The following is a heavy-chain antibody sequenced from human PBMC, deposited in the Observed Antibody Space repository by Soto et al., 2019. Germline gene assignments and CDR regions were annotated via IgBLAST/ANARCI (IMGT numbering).Heavy chain of an antibody. CDR1: GFIFSSYA. Sequence: EVQLLESGGGLVQPGGSLRLSCAASGFIFSSYAMSWVRQAPGKGLEWVSLISGSGGSTYYADSVKGRFTISRDNSKNTLYLQMNSLRAEDTAVYYCAKGEGVAEAALGDWGQGTLVTVSS. J-gene: IGHJ4*02. D-gene: IGHD6-13*01. V-gene: IGHV3-23*01. CDR2: ISGSGGST. CDR3: AKGEGVAEAALGD.